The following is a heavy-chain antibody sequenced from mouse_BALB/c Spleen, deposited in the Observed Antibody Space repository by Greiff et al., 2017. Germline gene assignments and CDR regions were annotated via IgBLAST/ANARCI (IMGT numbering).Heavy chain of an antibody. V-gene: IGHV3-2*02. J-gene: IGHJ3*01. CDR3: APDYYGSSGVFAY. D-gene: IGHD1-1*01. CDR1: GYSITSDYA. CDR2: ISYSGST. Sequence: EVKLLESGPGLVKPSQSLSLTCTVTGYSITSDYAWNWIRQFPGNKLEWMGYISYSGSTSYNPSLKSRISITRDTSKNQFFLQLNSVTTEDTATYYCAPDYYGSSGVFAYWGQGTLVTVSA.